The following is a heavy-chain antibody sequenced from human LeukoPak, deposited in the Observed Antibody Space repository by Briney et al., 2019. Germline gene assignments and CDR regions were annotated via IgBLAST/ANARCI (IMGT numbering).Heavy chain of an antibody. CDR2: ISDTGTT. D-gene: IGHD3-22*01. CDR1: GGSISSYY. V-gene: IGHV4-59*01. CDR3: ATGYYEPFEK. J-gene: IGHJ4*02. Sequence: PSETPSLTCTVSGGSISSYYWNWIRQPPGKGPEWIGCISDTGTTKYNPAFKSRVTISVDTSKNQFSLKLTSVTAADTAVYFCATGYYEPFEKWGQGTLVSVSS.